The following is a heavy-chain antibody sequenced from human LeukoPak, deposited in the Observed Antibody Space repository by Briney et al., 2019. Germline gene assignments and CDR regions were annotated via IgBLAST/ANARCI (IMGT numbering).Heavy chain of an antibody. V-gene: IGHV7-4-1*02. J-gene: IGHJ6*03. CDR1: GYTFTSYA. CDR2: INTNTGNP. CDR3: ASPRVRGPELAPLDYYYYYMDV. Sequence: AASVKVSCKASGYTFTSYAMNWVRQAPGQGLEWMGWINTNTGNPTYAQGFTGRFVFSLDTSVSTAYLQISSLKAEDTAVYYCASPRVRGPELAPLDYYYYYMDVWGKGTTVTVSS. D-gene: IGHD1-26*01.